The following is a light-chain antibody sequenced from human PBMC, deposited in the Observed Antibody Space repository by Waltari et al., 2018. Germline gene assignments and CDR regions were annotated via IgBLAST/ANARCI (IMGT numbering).Light chain of an antibody. V-gene: IGKV4-1*01. CDR2: WAS. J-gene: IGKJ2*01. CDR1: QSILYTPNNKNY. Sequence: EIVMTQSPESLAVSLGETATITCKSSQSILYTPNNKNYLAWYQQKPGKPPRLLIYWASSWDSGVPDRFSGSGSGTDFTLTISSLQAEDVAVYYCQQYIDNPRTFGQGTRVEMK. CDR3: QQYIDNPRT.